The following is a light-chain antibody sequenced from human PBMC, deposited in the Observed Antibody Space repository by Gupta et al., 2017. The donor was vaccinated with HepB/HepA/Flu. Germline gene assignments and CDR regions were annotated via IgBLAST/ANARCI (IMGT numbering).Light chain of an antibody. CDR3: QERDSSTVI. Sequence: SYELTQPPSVSVSPGQAASITCSGDKLGDRYGCWYQQKPGQSPVVVIYQDSKRPSGIPERFSGSKSGNTATLTISGTQAMDEADYYCQERDSSTVIFGGGTKLTVL. CDR2: QDS. CDR1: KLGDRY. V-gene: IGLV3-1*01. J-gene: IGLJ2*01.